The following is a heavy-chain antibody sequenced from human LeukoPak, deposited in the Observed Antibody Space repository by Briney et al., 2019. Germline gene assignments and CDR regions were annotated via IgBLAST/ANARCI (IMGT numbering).Heavy chain of an antibody. CDR3: AKDFYPGGSWDSFDI. J-gene: IGHJ3*02. Sequence: PGGSLRLSCVASGFTFSSYAMSWVRQAPGKGLEWVSAISGSGGSTYYADSVKGRFTISRDNSKNTLYLQMISLRAEDTAVYYCAKDFYPGGSWDSFDIWGQGTMVIVSS. CDR2: ISGSGGST. CDR1: GFTFSSYA. V-gene: IGHV3-23*01. D-gene: IGHD6-13*01.